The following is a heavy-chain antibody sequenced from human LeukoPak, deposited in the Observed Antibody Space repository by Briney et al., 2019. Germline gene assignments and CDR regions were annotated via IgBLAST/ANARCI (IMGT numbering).Heavy chain of an antibody. V-gene: IGHV4-59*08. CDR1: GFTVSSNY. CDR2: IYDSGGT. J-gene: IGHJ6*02. CDR3: ARHMDV. Sequence: PGGSLRLSCAASGFTVSSNYMSWIRQPPGKGLEWIGYIYDSGGTNYNPSLKSRVTISLDTSKNQFSLKLSSVTAADTAVYYCARHMDVWGQGTTVTVSS.